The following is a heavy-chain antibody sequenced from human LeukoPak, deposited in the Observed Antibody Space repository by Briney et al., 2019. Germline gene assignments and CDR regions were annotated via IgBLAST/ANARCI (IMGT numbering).Heavy chain of an antibody. CDR2: INHSGST. V-gene: IGHV4-34*01. Sequence: PSETLSLTCAVYGGSFSGYYWSWIRQPPGKGLEWIGEINHSGSTNYNPSLKSRVTISVDTSKNQFSLKLSSVTAADTAVYYCARGRHYYDSSGTHNWFDPWGQGTLVTVSS. J-gene: IGHJ5*02. CDR3: ARGRHYYDSSGTHNWFDP. D-gene: IGHD3-22*01. CDR1: GGSFSGYY.